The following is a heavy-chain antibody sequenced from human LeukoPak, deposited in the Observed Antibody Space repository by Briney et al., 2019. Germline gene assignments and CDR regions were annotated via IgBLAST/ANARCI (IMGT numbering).Heavy chain of an antibody. D-gene: IGHD3-10*01. CDR3: ARVGFERPRSSITVVRGVIRPNAFDL. V-gene: IGHV1-2*02. Sequence: ASVKASCKASGYTFTVYYMHWVRQAPGQGLEWMGRINPNSGDTKYAQNFQGRVTMTRDTSIDTAYMELSRLRSDDTAVYYCARVGFERPRSSITVVRGVIRPNAFDLWGQGTMVTVSS. J-gene: IGHJ3*01. CDR1: GYTFTVYY. CDR2: INPNSGDT.